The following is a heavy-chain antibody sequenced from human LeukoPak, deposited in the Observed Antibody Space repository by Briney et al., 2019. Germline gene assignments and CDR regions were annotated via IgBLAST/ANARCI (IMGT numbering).Heavy chain of an antibody. V-gene: IGHV4-30-4*01. Sequence: SETLSLTCTVSGGSISSGDYYWSWIRQPPGKGLEWIGYIYYSGSTYYNPPLKSRVTISADTSKNQFSLKLSSVTAADTAVYYCAREGGSWGAPPFFDYWGQGTLVTVSS. CDR1: GGSISSGDYY. CDR2: IYYSGST. D-gene: IGHD3-16*01. J-gene: IGHJ4*02. CDR3: AREGGSWGAPPFFDY.